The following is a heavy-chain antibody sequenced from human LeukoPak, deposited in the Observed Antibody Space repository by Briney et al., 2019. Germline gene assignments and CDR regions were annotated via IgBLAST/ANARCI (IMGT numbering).Heavy chain of an antibody. Sequence: SETLSLTCIVSGGSISSATYYWSWIRQPPGKGLEWIGYIYYSGSTNYNPSLKSRVTISVDTSKNQFSLKLSSVTAADTAVYYCARVGGAEVVQPEGFDPWGQGTLVTVSS. CDR1: GGSISSATYY. J-gene: IGHJ5*02. CDR2: IYYSGST. V-gene: IGHV4-61*01. D-gene: IGHD2-15*01. CDR3: ARVGGAEVVQPEGFDP.